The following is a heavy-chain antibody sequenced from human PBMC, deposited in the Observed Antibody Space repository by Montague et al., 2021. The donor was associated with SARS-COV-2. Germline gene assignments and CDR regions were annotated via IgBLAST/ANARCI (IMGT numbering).Heavy chain of an antibody. V-gene: IGHV4-31*03. Sequence: TLSLTCTVSGTSIRSGGYYWTWIRQHPGKGLEWIGYIFHTGSAYYNPSLETRVNISVDTSNILFSLRLSSVTAADTAMYFCARVRLFYYLDYWGQGTLVTVSS. D-gene: IGHD2/OR15-2a*01. CDR1: GTSIRSGGYY. CDR3: ARVRLFYYLDY. CDR2: IFHTGSA. J-gene: IGHJ4*02.